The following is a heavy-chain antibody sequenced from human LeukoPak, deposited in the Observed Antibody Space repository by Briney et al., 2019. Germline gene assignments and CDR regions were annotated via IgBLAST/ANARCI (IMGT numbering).Heavy chain of an antibody. J-gene: IGHJ4*02. D-gene: IGHD6-6*01. CDR3: ARAVEYSSSTHFDY. CDR2: IWYDGSNK. Sequence: GRSLRLSCAASGFTLSSYGMHWVRQAPGKGLEGVAVIWYDGSNKYYADSVKGRFTISRDNSKNTLYLQMNSLRAEDTAVYYCARAVEYSSSTHFDYWGQGTLVTVSS. CDR1: GFTLSSYG. V-gene: IGHV3-30*19.